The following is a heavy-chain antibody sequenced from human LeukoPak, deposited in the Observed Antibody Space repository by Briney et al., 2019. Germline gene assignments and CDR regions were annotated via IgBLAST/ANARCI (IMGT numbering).Heavy chain of an antibody. CDR1: GGSFSGYY. CDR2: INHSGST. V-gene: IGHV4-34*01. D-gene: IGHD6-13*01. CDR3: ARGSDTAAGLY. Sequence: SETLSLTCAVYGGSFSGYYWSWIRQPPGKGLEWIGEINHSGSTNYNPSLKSRVTISVDTSKNQFSLKVSSVTAADTAVYYCARGSDTAAGLYWGQGTLVTVSS. J-gene: IGHJ4*02.